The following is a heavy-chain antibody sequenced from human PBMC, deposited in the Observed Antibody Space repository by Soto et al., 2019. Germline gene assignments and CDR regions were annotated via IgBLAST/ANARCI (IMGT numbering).Heavy chain of an antibody. V-gene: IGHV2-5*02. CDR3: AHRVLRTVFGLVTTTAIYFDF. CDR2: IYWDDDK. Sequence: QIPLNESGPTQVKPRQTLTLTCTFSGFSLTTSGVGVGWIRQSPGKAPERLALIYWDDDKRYSPSLKSRLTLTKDTSKNQVVLTMADLDPADTATYYCAHRVLRTVFGLVTTTAIYFDFWGQGTPVAVSS. CDR1: GFSLTTSGVG. D-gene: IGHD3-3*01. J-gene: IGHJ4*02.